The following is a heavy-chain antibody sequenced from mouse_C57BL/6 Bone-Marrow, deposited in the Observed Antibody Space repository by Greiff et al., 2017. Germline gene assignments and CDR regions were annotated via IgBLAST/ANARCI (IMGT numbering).Heavy chain of an antibody. J-gene: IGHJ1*03. CDR2: IDPETGGT. CDR1: GYTFTDYE. D-gene: IGHD2-4*01. CDR3: TQTPLYYELSGCFDV. V-gene: IGHV1-15*01. Sequence: QVQLQQSGAELVRPGASVTLSCKASGYTFTDYEMHWVKQTPVHGLEWIGAIDPETGGTAYNQKFKGKAILTADKSSSTAYMELRSLTSEDSAVCYGTQTPLYYELSGCFDVWGTGTTVTVSS.